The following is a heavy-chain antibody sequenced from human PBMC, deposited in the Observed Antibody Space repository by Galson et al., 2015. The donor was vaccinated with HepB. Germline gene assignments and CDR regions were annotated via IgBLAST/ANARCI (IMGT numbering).Heavy chain of an antibody. CDR3: ARDSAHYYDFRLLEY. CDR2: ISAYNGNT. V-gene: IGHV1-18*04. J-gene: IGHJ4*02. Sequence: CKASGYTFTSYGISWVRQAPGQGLEWMGWISAYNGNTNYAQKLQGRVTMTTDTSTSTAYMELRSLRSDDTAVYYCARDSAHYYDFRLLEYWGQGTLVTVSS. D-gene: IGHD3-22*01. CDR1: GYTFTSYG.